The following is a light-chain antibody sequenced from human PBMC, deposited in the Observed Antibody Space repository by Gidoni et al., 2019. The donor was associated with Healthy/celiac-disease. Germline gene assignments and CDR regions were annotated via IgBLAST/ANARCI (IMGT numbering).Light chain of an antibody. V-gene: IGKV1-39*01. J-gene: IGKJ4*01. CDR3: QQSYSTLFLT. Sequence: DIQMTQSPSSLSASVGDRVTPTCRASQSISSYLNWYQQKPGKAPKLLIYAASSLQSGVPSRFSGSGSGTDFTLTISSLQPEDFATYYCQQSYSTLFLTFGGGTKVEIK. CDR1: QSISSY. CDR2: AAS.